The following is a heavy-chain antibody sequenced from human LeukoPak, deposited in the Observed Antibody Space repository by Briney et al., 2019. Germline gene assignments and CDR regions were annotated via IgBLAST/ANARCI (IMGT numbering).Heavy chain of an antibody. CDR3: AKSVLGYCSGGSCYHDY. V-gene: IGHV3-23*01. CDR1: GFTFSSYA. CDR2: ISGSGGNT. Sequence: GGSLRLSCAASGFTFSSYAMSWVRQAPGKGLEWVSAISGSGGNTYYSDSVKGRFTISRDNSKNTLYLQMNSLRAEDTAVYYCAKSVLGYCSGGSCYHDYWGQGTLVTVSS. J-gene: IGHJ4*02. D-gene: IGHD2-15*01.